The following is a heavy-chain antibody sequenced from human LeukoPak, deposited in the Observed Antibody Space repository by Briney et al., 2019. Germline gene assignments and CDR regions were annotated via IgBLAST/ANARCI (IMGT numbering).Heavy chain of an antibody. CDR2: IYPGDSDT. CDR3: ARHGPYPIVGANY. CDR1: GYSFTSCW. J-gene: IGHJ4*02. V-gene: IGHV5-51*01. D-gene: IGHD1-26*01. Sequence: GESLKISCKGSGYSFTSCWIGWVRQMPGKGLEWMGIIYPGDSDTKYSPSFQGQVTISADKSISTAYLQWSSLKASDTAMYYCARHGPYPIVGANYWGQGTLVTVSS.